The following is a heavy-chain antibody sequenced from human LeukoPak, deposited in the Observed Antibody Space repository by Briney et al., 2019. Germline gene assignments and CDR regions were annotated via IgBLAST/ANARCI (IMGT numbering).Heavy chain of an antibody. V-gene: IGHV1-18*01. J-gene: IGHJ5*02. CDR1: GYTFTSYG. CDR2: ISAYNGNT. CDR3: ARVGGPNTPLRFLEWPKYNWFDP. D-gene: IGHD3-3*01. Sequence: ASVKVSCKASGYTFTSYGISWVRQAPGQGLEWMGWISAYNGNTNYAQKLRGRVTMTTDTSTSTAYMELRSLRSDDTAVYYCARVGGPNTPLRFLEWPKYNWFDPWGQGTLVTVSS.